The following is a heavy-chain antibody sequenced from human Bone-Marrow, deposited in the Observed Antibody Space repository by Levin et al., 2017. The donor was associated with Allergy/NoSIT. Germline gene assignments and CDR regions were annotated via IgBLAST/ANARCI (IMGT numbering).Heavy chain of an antibody. D-gene: IGHD3-10*01. V-gene: IGHV3-11*01. Sequence: GESLKISCATSGFMFSDYYMAWIRQAPGKGLEWIAYISGGGGSLYHADSVKGRFTVSRDNVKNSLYLQMYRLRVDDTAVYYCAKRHSVSGSLDSWGQGALVTVSS. CDR3: AKRHSVSGSLDS. CDR2: ISGGGGSL. J-gene: IGHJ4*02. CDR1: GFMFSDYY.